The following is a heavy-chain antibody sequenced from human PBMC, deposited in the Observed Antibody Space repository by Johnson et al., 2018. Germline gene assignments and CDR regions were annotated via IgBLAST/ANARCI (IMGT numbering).Heavy chain of an antibody. D-gene: IGHD3-10*01. J-gene: IGHJ6*03. CDR1: GFTFTNYA. CDR3: ARDPVGVHPLYYRDG. CDR2: ISYDGSNK. V-gene: IGHV3-30-3*01. Sequence: QVQLQESGGGVVQPGRSLRLSCAASGFTFTNYAMHWVRQAPGRGLEWVAVISYDGSNKYYADSVKFRFSNSRDSSKSTLFLQMNSLRPEDTAVYYWARDPVGVHPLYYRDGWGKGTTVTVSS.